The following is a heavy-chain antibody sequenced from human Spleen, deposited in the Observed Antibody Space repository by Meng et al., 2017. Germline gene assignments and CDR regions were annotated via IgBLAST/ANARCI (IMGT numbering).Heavy chain of an antibody. D-gene: IGHD3-22*01. CDR1: GGSFSGYY. CDR3: AGKYYYDSSGYYFDY. CDR2: ISHTGST. J-gene: IGHJ4*02. Sequence: SETLSLTCAVYGGSFSGYYWSWIRQPPGKGLEWIGEISHTGSTNYNPYLKSRVTILIDTSKNQFSLKLSSVTAADTAVYYCAGKYYYDSSGYYFDYWGQGTLVTVSS. V-gene: IGHV4-34*01.